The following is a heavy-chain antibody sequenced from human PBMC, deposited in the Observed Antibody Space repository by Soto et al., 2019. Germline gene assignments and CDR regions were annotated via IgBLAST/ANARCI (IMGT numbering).Heavy chain of an antibody. CDR1: GFTFSSYA. Sequence: HPGGSLRLSCAASGFTFSSYAMSWVRQAPGKGLEWVSAISGSGGSTYYADSVKGRFTISRDNSKNTLYLQMNSLRAEDTAVYYCAKAMSGWYGALFDYWGKGTLVTVSS. D-gene: IGHD6-19*01. V-gene: IGHV3-23*01. J-gene: IGHJ4*02. CDR2: ISGSGGST. CDR3: AKAMSGWYGALFDY.